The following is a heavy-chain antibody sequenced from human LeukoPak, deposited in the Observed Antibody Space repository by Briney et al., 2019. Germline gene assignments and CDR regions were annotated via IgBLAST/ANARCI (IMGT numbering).Heavy chain of an antibody. J-gene: IGHJ6*02. D-gene: IGHD3-22*01. V-gene: IGHV1-46*01. CDR1: GYTFTSYY. CDR3: ARELGYDSSGYFPNYGMDV. CDR2: INPSGGST. Sequence: ASVKVSCKASGYTFTSYYMHWVRQAPGQGLEWMGIINPSGGSTSYAQKFQGRVTMTRDTSTSTVYMELSSLRSEDTAVYYCARELGYDSSGYFPNYGMDVWGQGTTVTDSS.